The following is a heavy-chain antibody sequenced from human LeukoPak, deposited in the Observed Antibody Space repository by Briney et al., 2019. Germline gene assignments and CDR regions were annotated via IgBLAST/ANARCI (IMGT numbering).Heavy chain of an antibody. J-gene: IGHJ4*02. V-gene: IGHV3-30-3*02. Sequence: GGSLRLSCAASGFTFSSFAMHWVRQAPDKGLEWVAVISYDGNNKYCADSVKGRFTISRDNSKNTLYLQMNSLRVEDTAVYFCANEIRPNDYWGQGTLVTVAS. CDR2: ISYDGNNK. CDR3: ANEIRPNDY. CDR1: GFTFSSFA. D-gene: IGHD4-17*01.